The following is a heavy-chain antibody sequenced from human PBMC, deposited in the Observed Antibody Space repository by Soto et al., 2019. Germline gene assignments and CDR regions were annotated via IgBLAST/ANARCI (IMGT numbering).Heavy chain of an antibody. J-gene: IGHJ4*02. CDR2: IYYSGST. V-gene: IGHV4-59*01. CDR1: GGSISSYY. CDR3: ARVGGVGATWGPAFDY. D-gene: IGHD1-26*01. Sequence: QVQLQESGPGLVKPSETLSLTCTVSGGSISSYYWSWIRQPPGKGLEWIGYIYYSGSTNYNPSLKSRVTISVDTSKNQFSLKLSSVTAADTAVYYCARVGGVGATWGPAFDYWGQGTLVTVSS.